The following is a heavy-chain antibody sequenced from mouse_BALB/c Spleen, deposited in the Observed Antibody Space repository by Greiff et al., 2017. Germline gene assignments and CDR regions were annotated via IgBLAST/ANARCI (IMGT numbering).Heavy chain of an antibody. CDR1: GFTFSSYA. J-gene: IGHJ2*01. Sequence: EVKVEESGGGLVKPGGSLKLSCAASGFTFSSYAMSWVRQTPEKRLEWVASISSGGSTYYPDSVKGRFTISRDNARNILYLQMSSLRSEDTAMYYCARGSGYFPYYFDYWGQGTTLTVSS. D-gene: IGHD2-3*01. V-gene: IGHV5-6-5*01. CDR2: ISSGGST. CDR3: ARGSGYFPYYFDY.